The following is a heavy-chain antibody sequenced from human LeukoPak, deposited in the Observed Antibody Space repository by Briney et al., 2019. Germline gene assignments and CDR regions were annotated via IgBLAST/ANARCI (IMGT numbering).Heavy chain of an antibody. CDR1: GFTFSSYS. D-gene: IGHD6-13*01. CDR2: ISYDGSNK. CDR3: ARARSAAGTRGVLDY. V-gene: IGHV3-30*03. J-gene: IGHJ4*02. Sequence: GGSLRLSCAASGFTFSSYSMNWVRQAPGKGLEWVAVISYDGSNKYYADSVKGRFTISRDNSKNTLYLQMNSLRAEDTAVYYCARARSAAGTRGVLDYWGQGTLVTVSS.